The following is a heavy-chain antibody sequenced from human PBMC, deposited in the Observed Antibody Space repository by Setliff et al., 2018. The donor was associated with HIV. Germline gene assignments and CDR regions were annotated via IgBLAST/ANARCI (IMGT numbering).Heavy chain of an antibody. D-gene: IGHD3-10*01. CDR3: ARPLGYGSGSHDAFDI. CDR2: IYTSGST. Sequence: PSETLSLTCTVSGGSISSYYWSWIRQPPGKGLEWIGYIYTSGSTNYNPSLKSRVTISVDTSKNQFSLKLSSVTAADTAVYYCARPLGYGSGSHDAFDIWGQGTMVTVSS. CDR1: GGSISSYY. V-gene: IGHV4-4*09. J-gene: IGHJ3*02.